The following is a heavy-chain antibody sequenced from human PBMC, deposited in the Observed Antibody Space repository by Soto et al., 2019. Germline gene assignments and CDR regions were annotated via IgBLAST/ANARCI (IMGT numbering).Heavy chain of an antibody. Sequence: QLQLQESGSGLVKPSQTLSLTCAVSGGSISSGGYSWSWIRQPPGQGLEWIGYIYHSGSTYYNPSLKSRVTISVDSSKNQFSLKLSSVTAADTAVYYCARSETHDYFVWGAFDYWGQGTLVTVSS. CDR3: ARSETHDYFVWGAFDY. D-gene: IGHD4-17*01. V-gene: IGHV4-30-2*01. CDR2: IYHSGST. CDR1: GGSISSGGYS. J-gene: IGHJ4*02.